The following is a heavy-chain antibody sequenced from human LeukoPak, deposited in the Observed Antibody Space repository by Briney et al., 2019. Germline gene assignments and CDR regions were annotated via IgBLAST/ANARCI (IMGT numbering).Heavy chain of an antibody. CDR1: GYTFTSYD. CDR2: MNPNSGNT. D-gene: IGHD3-16*02. CDR3: ATYVWGSYRYDY. J-gene: IGHJ4*02. Sequence: ASVKVSCKASGYTFTSYDINWVRQATGQGLEWMGWMNPNSGNTGYAQKFQGRVTMTRNTSISTAYMELSSLRSEDTAVYYCATYVWGSYRYDYWGQGTLVTVPS. V-gene: IGHV1-8*01.